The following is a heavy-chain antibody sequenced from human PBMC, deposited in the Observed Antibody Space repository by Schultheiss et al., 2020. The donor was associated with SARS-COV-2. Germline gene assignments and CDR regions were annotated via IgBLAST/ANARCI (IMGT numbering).Heavy chain of an antibody. J-gene: IGHJ5*02. CDR1: GGSFSGYY. V-gene: IGHV4-34*01. Sequence: GSLRLSCAVYGGSFSGYYWGWIRQPPGKGLEWIGEINHSGTTNYNPSLKSRVTISVDTSKNQFSLKLSSVTAADTAVYYCARGRRAISKLAPNWFDPWGQGTLVTVSS. CDR2: INHSGTT. CDR3: ARGRRAISKLAPNWFDP. D-gene: IGHD3-3*01.